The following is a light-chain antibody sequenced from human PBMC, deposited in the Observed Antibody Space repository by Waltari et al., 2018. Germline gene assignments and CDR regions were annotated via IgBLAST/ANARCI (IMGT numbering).Light chain of an antibody. V-gene: IGLV4-69*01. CDR1: SGHSNYA. Sequence: QLVLTQSPSASASLGASVKLTCTLSSGHSNYAIAWHQQQPEKGPRYLMKLNSDGTHNKGDGIPDRFSGSSSGAGRSLTISSLQSEDEADYYCQTWGTGIRVFGGGTKLTVL. J-gene: IGLJ3*02. CDR2: LNSDGTH. CDR3: QTWGTGIRV.